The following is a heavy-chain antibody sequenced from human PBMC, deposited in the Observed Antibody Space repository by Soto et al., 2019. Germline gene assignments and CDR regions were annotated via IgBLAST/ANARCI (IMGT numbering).Heavy chain of an antibody. V-gene: IGHV1-24*01. CDR3: ATDPDIRVSYFDY. J-gene: IGHJ4*02. D-gene: IGHD3-10*01. CDR1: GYTLTELS. Sequence: ASVXVSCKVSGYTLTELSMHWVRQAPGKGLEWMGGFDPEDGETIYAQKFQGRVTMTEDTSTDTAYMELSSLRSEDTAVYYCATDPDIRVSYFDYWGQGTLVTVSS. CDR2: FDPEDGET.